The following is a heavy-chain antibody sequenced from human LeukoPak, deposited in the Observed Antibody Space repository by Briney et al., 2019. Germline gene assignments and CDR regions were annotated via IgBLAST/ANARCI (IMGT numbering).Heavy chain of an antibody. Sequence: GASVKVSCKASGYTFTGYYMHWVRQAPGQGLEWMGWINPNSGGTNYAQKFQGRVTMTRDTSISTAYMELSRLRSDDTAVYYCARRVAVGATEPYNWFDPWGQGTLVTVSS. D-gene: IGHD1-26*01. CDR2: INPNSGGT. J-gene: IGHJ5*02. CDR1: GYTFTGYY. CDR3: ARRVAVGATEPYNWFDP. V-gene: IGHV1-2*02.